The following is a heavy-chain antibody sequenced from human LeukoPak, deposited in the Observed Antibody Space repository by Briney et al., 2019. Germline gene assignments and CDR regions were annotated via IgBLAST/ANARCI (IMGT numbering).Heavy chain of an antibody. CDR3: ARGNSRWSTPTSSYYYRMDV. V-gene: IGHV1-69*05. CDR2: IIPIFGTA. D-gene: IGHD2-8*01. CDR1: GYTFTIYG. J-gene: IGHJ6*02. Sequence: SVKVSCKTSGYTFTIYGITWVRQAPGQGLEWMGGIIPIFGTANYAQKFQGRVTITTDESTSTAYMELRSLRSEDTAVYYCARGNSRWSTPTSSYYYRMDVWGQGTTVAVSS.